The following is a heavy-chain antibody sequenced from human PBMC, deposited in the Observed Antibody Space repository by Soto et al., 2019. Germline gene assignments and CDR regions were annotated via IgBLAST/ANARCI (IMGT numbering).Heavy chain of an antibody. CDR1: GFTFSSYA. CDR2: ISGSGGST. CDR3: AKDSSRAPRGVRLHTYGMDV. D-gene: IGHD3-10*01. V-gene: IGHV3-23*01. Sequence: GSLRLSCAASGFTFSSYAMSWVRQAPGKGLEWVSAISGSGGSTYYADSVKGRFTISRDNSKNTLYLQMNSLRAEDTAVYYCAKDSSRAPRGVRLHTYGMDVWGQGTTVTVSS. J-gene: IGHJ6*02.